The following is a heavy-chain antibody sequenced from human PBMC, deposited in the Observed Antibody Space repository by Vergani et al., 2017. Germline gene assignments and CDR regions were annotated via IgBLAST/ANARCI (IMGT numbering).Heavy chain of an antibody. V-gene: IGHV4-59*01. Sequence: QVQLQESGPGLVQPSETLSITCTVSGGSISSYYWSWIRQPPGKGLEWIGYIYYSGSTNYNPSLKSRVTISVDTSKNQFSLKLSSVTAADTAVYYCARAGVATAGPYYYGMDVWGQGTTVTVSS. CDR2: IYYSGST. CDR1: GGSISSYY. J-gene: IGHJ6*02. D-gene: IGHD5-12*01. CDR3: ARAGVATAGPYYYGMDV.